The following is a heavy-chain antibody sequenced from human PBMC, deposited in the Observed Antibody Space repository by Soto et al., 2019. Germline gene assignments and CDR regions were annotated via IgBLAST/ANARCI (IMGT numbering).Heavy chain of an antibody. J-gene: IGHJ3*02. D-gene: IGHD2-15*01. V-gene: IGHV1-18*01. CDR2: ISAYNGNT. Sequence: ASVKVSCKASGYTFTSYGISWVRQAPGQGLEWMGWISAYNGNTNYAQKLQGRVTMTTDTSTSTAYMELRSLRSDDTAVYYFVGGGVVVQLDDSFDIWGQGTMVTVSS. CDR3: VGGGVVVQLDDSFDI. CDR1: GYTFTSYG.